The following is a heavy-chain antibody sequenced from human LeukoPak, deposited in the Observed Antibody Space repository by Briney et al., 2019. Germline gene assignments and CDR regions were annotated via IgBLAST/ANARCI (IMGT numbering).Heavy chain of an antibody. CDR2: INHSGST. Sequence: SETLSLTCAVYGGSFSGYYWSWIRQPPGKGLEWIGEINHSGSTNYNPPLKSRVTISVDTSKNQFSLKLSSVTAADTAVYYCARAQNYYDRTFDYWGQGTLVTVSS. V-gene: IGHV4-34*01. D-gene: IGHD3-10*02. CDR3: ARAQNYYDRTFDY. J-gene: IGHJ4*02. CDR1: GGSFSGYY.